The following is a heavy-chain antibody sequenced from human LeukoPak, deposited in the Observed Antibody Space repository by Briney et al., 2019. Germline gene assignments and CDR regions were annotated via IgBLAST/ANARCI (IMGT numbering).Heavy chain of an antibody. D-gene: IGHD4-23*01. Sequence: GGSLRLSCAASGFIFSNYGMSWVRQAPGKGLEWVSAISGSGGSTYYADSVKGRFTISRDNSKNTLYLQLSSLRAEDTALYYCAKATMVLGWFDPWDQGTLVTVSS. CDR2: ISGSGGST. V-gene: IGHV3-23*01. J-gene: IGHJ5*02. CDR3: AKATMVLGWFDP. CDR1: GFIFSNYG.